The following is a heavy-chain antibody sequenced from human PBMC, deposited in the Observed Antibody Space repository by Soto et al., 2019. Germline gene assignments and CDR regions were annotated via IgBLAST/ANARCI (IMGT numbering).Heavy chain of an antibody. D-gene: IGHD2-15*01. Sequence: GGSLRLSCAASGFTFSSYEMNWVRQAPGKGLEWVSYISSSGSTIYYADSVKGRFTISRDNAKNSLYLQMNSLRAEDTAVYYCARIGYCSGGSCYGGYYYYGMDVWGQGTTVTVSS. V-gene: IGHV3-48*03. CDR1: GFTFSSYE. CDR2: ISSSGSTI. J-gene: IGHJ6*02. CDR3: ARIGYCSGGSCYGGYYYYGMDV.